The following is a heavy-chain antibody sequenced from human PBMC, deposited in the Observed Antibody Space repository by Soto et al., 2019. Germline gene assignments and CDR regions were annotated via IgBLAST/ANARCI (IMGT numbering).Heavy chain of an antibody. Sequence: GGSLRLSCAASGFTFSSYWMSWVRQAPGKGLEWVANIKQDGSEKYYVDSVKGRFTISRDNAKNSLYLQMNSLRAEDTAVYYCARDSLAGGSYFDYSGQGTLVTVSS. V-gene: IGHV3-7*01. CDR3: ARDSLAGGSYFDY. J-gene: IGHJ4*02. CDR2: IKQDGSEK. D-gene: IGHD1-26*01. CDR1: GFTFSSYW.